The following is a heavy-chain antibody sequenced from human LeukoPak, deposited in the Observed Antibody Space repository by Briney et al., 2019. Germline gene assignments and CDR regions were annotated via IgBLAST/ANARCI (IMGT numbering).Heavy chain of an antibody. J-gene: IGHJ6*03. V-gene: IGHV7-4-1*02. CDR3: ARESYDTYYYYMDV. Sequence: ASVKVSCKASGYTFTSYAMNWVRQAPGQGLEWMGWINTNTGNPTYAQGFTGRFVFSLDTSVSTAYLQISSLKAEDTAVYYCARESYDTYYYYMDVWGKGTTVTVSS. CDR2: INTNTGNP. D-gene: IGHD3-22*01. CDR1: GYTFTSYA.